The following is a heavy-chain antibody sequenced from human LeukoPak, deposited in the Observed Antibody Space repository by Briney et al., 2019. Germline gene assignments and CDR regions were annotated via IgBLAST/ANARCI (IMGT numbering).Heavy chain of an antibody. V-gene: IGHV4-4*02. J-gene: IGHJ4*02. CDR1: GGSISSSNW. CDR2: IHHSGST. CDR3: ARGMVTAEFDY. Sequence: SETLSLTCAVSGGSISSSNWWSWVRQPPGKGLEWIGEIHHSGSTNYNPSLKSRVTISVDKSKNQFSLKLNSVTAADTAIYYCARGMVTAEFDYWGQGTLVTVSS. D-gene: IGHD5-18*01.